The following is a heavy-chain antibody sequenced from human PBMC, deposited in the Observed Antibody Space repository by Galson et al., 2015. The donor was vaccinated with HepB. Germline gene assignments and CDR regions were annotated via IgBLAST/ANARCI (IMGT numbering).Heavy chain of an antibody. V-gene: IGHV5-51*01. CDR1: GYNFTKYW. D-gene: IGHD2-21*01. CDR3: ARRPIAAYYFDS. J-gene: IGHJ4*02. CDR2: IYPDDSEI. Sequence: QSGAEVKKPGESLKISCKGSGYNFTKYWIGWVRQMPGKGLEWMGIIYPDDSEIKYSPSFQGQVTFSVDKSMASAYLQWSSLKASDTAMYICARRPIAAYYFDSWGQGTLVTVSS.